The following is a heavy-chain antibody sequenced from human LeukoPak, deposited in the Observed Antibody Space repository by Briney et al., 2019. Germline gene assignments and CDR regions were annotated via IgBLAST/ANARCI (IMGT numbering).Heavy chain of an antibody. CDR1: GGSISSSSYY. V-gene: IGHV4-39*07. Sequence: PSETLSLTCTVSGGSISSSSYYWGWIRQPPGKGLEWIGSIYYSGSTNYNPSLKSRVTMSVDTSKHQFSLKLSSVTAADTAVYYCARDPPASSSTHSSSWSFDYWGQGTLVTVSS. D-gene: IGHD6-13*01. CDR3: ARDPPASSSTHSSSWSFDY. J-gene: IGHJ4*02. CDR2: IYYSGST.